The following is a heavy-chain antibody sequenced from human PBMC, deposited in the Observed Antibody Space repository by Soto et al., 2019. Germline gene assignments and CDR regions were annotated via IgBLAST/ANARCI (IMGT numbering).Heavy chain of an antibody. CDR2: TNHSGST. V-gene: IGHV4-34*01. J-gene: IGHJ4*02. CDR1: GGSFSGYY. D-gene: IGHD2-21*02. CDR3: ARVVTATRSGCFDY. Sequence: SETLSHTCAVYGGSFSGYYWRWIRQPPGKGLEWIGETNHSGSTTSNPSLKSRVTISVDTSKNQFSLKLSSVTAADTAVYYCARVVTATRSGCFDYWGQGTLVTVS.